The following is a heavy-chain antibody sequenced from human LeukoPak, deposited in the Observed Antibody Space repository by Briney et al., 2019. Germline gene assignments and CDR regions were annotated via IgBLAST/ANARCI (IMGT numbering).Heavy chain of an antibody. CDR1: GFIFSNYW. D-gene: IGHD6-6*01. Sequence: GGSLRLSCAASGFIFSNYWMSWVRQAPGKGLAWVANIKQDGSDKYYVDSVKGRFTFSRDSAKNSLYLQMNSLRVEDTGVYYCARIGYSSSSIGYWGQGTLVTVSS. CDR3: ARIGYSSSSIGY. J-gene: IGHJ4*02. V-gene: IGHV3-7*01. CDR2: IKQDGSDK.